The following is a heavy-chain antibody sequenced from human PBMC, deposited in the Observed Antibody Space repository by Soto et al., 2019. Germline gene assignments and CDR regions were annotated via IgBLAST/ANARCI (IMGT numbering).Heavy chain of an antibody. CDR3: ARLPKGTTVTA. J-gene: IGHJ4*02. CDR1: GFTVSSNY. CDR2: IYSGGST. D-gene: IGHD4-17*01. V-gene: IGHV3-53*01. Sequence: VKLVESGGGLIQPGGSLRLSCAASGFTVSSNYMSWVRQAPGKGLEWVSVIYSGGSTYYADSVKGRFTISRDNSKNSLYLQMNSLGDEDTAVYYCARLPKGTTVTAWGQGTLVTVSS.